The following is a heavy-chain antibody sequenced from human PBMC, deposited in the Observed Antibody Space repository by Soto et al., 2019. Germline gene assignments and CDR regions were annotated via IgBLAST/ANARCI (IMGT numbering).Heavy chain of an antibody. D-gene: IGHD2-15*01. Sequence: EVQLLESGGGLVQPGGSLRLSCAASGFTFSSYAMSWVRQAPGKGLEWVSGISDSGGSTYYADSVKGRFTLSRDNSTNTLYLQMNSLRAEDTAVYYCANGCGGTCYSRIHYWGQGTLVTVSS. CDR3: ANGCGGTCYSRIHY. J-gene: IGHJ4*02. CDR1: GFTFSSYA. V-gene: IGHV3-23*01. CDR2: ISDSGGST.